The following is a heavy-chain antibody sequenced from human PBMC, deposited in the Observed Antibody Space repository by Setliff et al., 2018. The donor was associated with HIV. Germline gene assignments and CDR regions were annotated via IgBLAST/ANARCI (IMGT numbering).Heavy chain of an antibody. V-gene: IGHV3-9*01. CDR2: ISWNSGSI. CDR1: GFTFDDYA. D-gene: IGHD3-22*01. J-gene: IGHJ4*02. CDR3: VTVGDYVSSGYYRY. Sequence: GGSLRLSCAASGFTFDDYAMHWVRQAPGKGLEWVSGISWNSGSIGYADSVKGRFTISRDNAKNSLYLQMNSLRAEDTALYYCVTVGDYVSSGYYRYWGQGTQVTVSS.